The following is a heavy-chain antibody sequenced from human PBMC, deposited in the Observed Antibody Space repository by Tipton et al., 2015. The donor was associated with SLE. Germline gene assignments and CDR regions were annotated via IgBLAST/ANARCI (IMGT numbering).Heavy chain of an antibody. J-gene: IGHJ4*02. Sequence: GSLRLSCEASGFTFNKYGMHWVRQAPGKGLEWVASIRSNGRNKNYADSVKGRLTISRDDSKNTVYLQMDSLRTDDTAVYYCAKDAPEETDSWGQGTLVTVSS. CDR2: IRSNGRNK. CDR3: AKDAPEETDS. CDR1: GFTFNKYG. V-gene: IGHV3-30*02.